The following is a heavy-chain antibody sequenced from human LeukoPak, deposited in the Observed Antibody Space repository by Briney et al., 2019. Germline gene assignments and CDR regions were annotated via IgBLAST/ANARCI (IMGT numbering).Heavy chain of an antibody. D-gene: IGHD3/OR15-3a*01. V-gene: IGHV4-39*01. CDR1: GGSISSSSYY. CDR3: ARYWTGYYTHFDY. J-gene: IGHJ4*02. Sequence: PSETLSLTCTVSGGSISSSSYYWGWIRQPPGKGLEWIGSIYYSGGTYYNPSLKSRVTISVDTPKNQFSLKLSSVTAADTAVYYCARYWTGYYTHFDYWGQGTLVTVSS. CDR2: IYYSGGT.